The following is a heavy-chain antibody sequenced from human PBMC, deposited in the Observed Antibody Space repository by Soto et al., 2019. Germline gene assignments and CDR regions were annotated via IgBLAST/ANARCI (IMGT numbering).Heavy chain of an antibody. V-gene: IGHV1-69*13. CDR1: GGTFSSYA. D-gene: IGHD6-13*01. Sequence: GASVKVSCKASGGTFSSYAISWVRQAPGQGLEWMGGIIPIFGTANYAQKFQGRVTITADESTSTAYMELSSLRSEDTAVYYGACRSSRLTTAGVWYYGMDVWGQGTTVTVSS. J-gene: IGHJ6*02. CDR2: IIPIFGTA. CDR3: ACRSSRLTTAGVWYYGMDV.